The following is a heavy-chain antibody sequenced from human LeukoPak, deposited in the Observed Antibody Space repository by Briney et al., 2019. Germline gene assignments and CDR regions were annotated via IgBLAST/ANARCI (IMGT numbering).Heavy chain of an antibody. D-gene: IGHD2-15*01. CDR1: GFTVNNNY. J-gene: IGHJ4*02. Sequence: GGSLRLSCAASGFTVNNNYMNWVRQAPGKGLEWVSGIYGDGSTYYADSVKGRFTISRDSSKNTLFLQMNSLRAEDTAVYCCAIGSYCSGGSCYPLFDYWGRGTLVTVSS. CDR3: AIGSYCSGGSCYPLFDY. CDR2: IYGDGST. V-gene: IGHV3-53*01.